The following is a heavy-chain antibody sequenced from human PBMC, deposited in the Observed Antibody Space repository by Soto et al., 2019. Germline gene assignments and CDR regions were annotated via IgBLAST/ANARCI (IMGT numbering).Heavy chain of an antibody. CDR2: IIPIFGTA. D-gene: IGHD2-2*01. CDR1: GGTFSSYA. V-gene: IGHV1-69*13. J-gene: IGHJ6*02. Sequence: SVKVSCKASGGTFSSYAISWVRQAPGQGLEWMGGIIPIFGTANYAQKFQGRVTITADESTSTAYMELSGLRSEDTAVYYCAREGLVLVPTTVNSDYYYHAMDVWGQGTTVTVSS. CDR3: AREGLVLVPTTVNSDYYYHAMDV.